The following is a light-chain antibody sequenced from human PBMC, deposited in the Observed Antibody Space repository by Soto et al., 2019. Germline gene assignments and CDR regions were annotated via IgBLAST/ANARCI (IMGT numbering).Light chain of an antibody. J-gene: IGKJ4*01. CDR1: DSVSISC. V-gene: IGKV3-20*01. CDR3: QQWGNSPRVT. Sequence: IVLTQSPGTLSLSPGERATLSCRASDSVSISCLAWYQQRSGQAPKLLIYGASTRATGTTDSFSGGGSGTDFTPIISRLEPDDSAVYFCQQWGNSPRVTFGGGTKLEIK. CDR2: GAS.